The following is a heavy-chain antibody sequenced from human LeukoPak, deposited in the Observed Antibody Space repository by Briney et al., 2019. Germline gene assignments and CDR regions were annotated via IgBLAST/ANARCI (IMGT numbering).Heavy chain of an antibody. CDR2: ISNNGGST. Sequence: GGSLRLSCAASGFTFSSSAMSWVRQAPGKGLEWVSAISNNGGSTYYADSLKGRFTISRDNSKNTLYLQMSSLRAEDTAVYYCAKWEELYYFDYWGQGTLVTVSS. D-gene: IGHD3-10*01. J-gene: IGHJ4*02. CDR3: AKWEELYYFDY. V-gene: IGHV3-23*01. CDR1: GFTFSSSA.